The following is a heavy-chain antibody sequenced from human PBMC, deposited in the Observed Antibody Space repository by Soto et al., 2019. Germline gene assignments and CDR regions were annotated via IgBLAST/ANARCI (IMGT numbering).Heavy chain of an antibody. CDR3: ARDRNYYDSSGSINWFDP. J-gene: IGHJ5*02. V-gene: IGHV1-46*01. D-gene: IGHD3-22*01. Sequence: ASGKVYCKASGYTFTSCYMHWVRQAPGQGLEWMGIINRIGFSTSYAQKFQGRATITAEESTSTAYMELSRLRSEDTAVYYCARDRNYYDSSGSINWFDPWGQGPLVTVSS. CDR2: INRIGFST. CDR1: GYTFTSCY.